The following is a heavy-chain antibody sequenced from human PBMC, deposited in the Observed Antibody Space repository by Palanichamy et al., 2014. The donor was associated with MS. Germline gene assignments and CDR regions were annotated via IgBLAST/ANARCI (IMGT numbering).Heavy chain of an antibody. D-gene: IGHD3-16*01. J-gene: IGHJ4*02. CDR1: GVSFSASY. CDR2: INHSGST. V-gene: IGHV4-34*01. Sequence: QVQLQQWGAGLLKPSETLSLTCGVSGVSFSASYWSWIRQPPGKGLEWIGEINHSGSTNYNPSVKSRVTISVDTSRNQLSLKLTSVTAADTAVYYCASGSGGVGTDRARDWGQGTLVTVSS. CDR3: ASGSGGVGTDRARD.